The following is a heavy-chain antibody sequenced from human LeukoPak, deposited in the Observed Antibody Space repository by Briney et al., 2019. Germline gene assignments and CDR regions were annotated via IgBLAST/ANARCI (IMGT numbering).Heavy chain of an antibody. V-gene: IGHV4-31*03. Sequence: SQTLSLTCTVSGGSISSGGYYCSWIRQHPGKGLEWIGYIYYSGSTYYNPSLKSRVTISVDTSKNQFSLKLSSVTAADTAVYYCARGYCSGGSCHSGFDYWGQGTLVTVSS. D-gene: IGHD2-15*01. CDR1: GGSISSGGYY. CDR3: ARGYCSGGSCHSGFDY. CDR2: IYYSGST. J-gene: IGHJ4*02.